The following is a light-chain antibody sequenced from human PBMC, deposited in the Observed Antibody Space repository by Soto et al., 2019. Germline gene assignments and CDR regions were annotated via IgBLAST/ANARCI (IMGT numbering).Light chain of an antibody. V-gene: IGKV1-39*01. Sequence: DIQMTQSPSSLSASVGDRVTITCRASQSISSYLNWYQQKPGKAPKLLIYAASTLQSGVPSRFSGSGSGTDFTLTIGSLQPEDFAIYYCQQTYSTPRYTFGQGTKLEIK. CDR1: QSISSY. CDR3: QQTYSTPRYT. CDR2: AAS. J-gene: IGKJ2*01.